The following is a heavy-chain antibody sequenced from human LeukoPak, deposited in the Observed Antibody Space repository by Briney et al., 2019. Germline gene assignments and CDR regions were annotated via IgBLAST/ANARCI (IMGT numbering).Heavy chain of an antibody. J-gene: IGHJ6*03. CDR1: AYTFTGYY. CDR3: ARGWEDGGSLVYYYYYIDV. CDR2: ISAYNGNT. V-gene: IGHV1-18*04. Sequence: GASVKVSCKASAYTFTGYYIHWVRQAPGQGLEWMGWISAYNGNTNYAQKLQGRVTMTTDTSTSTAYMELRSLRSDDTAVYYCARGWEDGGSLVYYYYYIDVCGKGTTVIVSS. D-gene: IGHD1-26*01.